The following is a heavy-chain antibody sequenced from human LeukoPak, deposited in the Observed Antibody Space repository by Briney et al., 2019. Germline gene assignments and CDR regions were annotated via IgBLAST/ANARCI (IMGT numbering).Heavy chain of an antibody. V-gene: IGHV6-1*01. J-gene: IGHJ4*02. CDR3: ARDRANYDILTGFYYYFDY. CDR2: TYYRSKRYN. Sequence: SQTLSLTCAISGDSVSSNSAAWNWIRQSPSRGLEWLGRTYYRSKRYNDYAVSVKSRITINPDTSKNQFSLHLNSVTPEDTAVYFCARDRANYDILTGFYYYFDYWGQGTLVTVSS. CDR1: GDSVSSNSAA. D-gene: IGHD3-9*01.